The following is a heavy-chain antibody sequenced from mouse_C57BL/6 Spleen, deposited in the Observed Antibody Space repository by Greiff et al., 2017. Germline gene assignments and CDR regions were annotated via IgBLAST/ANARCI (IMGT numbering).Heavy chain of an antibody. Sequence: QVHVKQSGAELVKPGASVKMSCKASGYTFTSYWITWVKQRPGQGLEWIGDIYPGSGSTNYNEKFKSKATLTVDTSSSTAYMQLSSLTSEDSAVYYCARETTVVADYWGQGTTLTVSS. CDR1: GYTFTSYW. J-gene: IGHJ2*01. D-gene: IGHD1-1*01. CDR2: IYPGSGST. V-gene: IGHV1-55*01. CDR3: ARETTVVADY.